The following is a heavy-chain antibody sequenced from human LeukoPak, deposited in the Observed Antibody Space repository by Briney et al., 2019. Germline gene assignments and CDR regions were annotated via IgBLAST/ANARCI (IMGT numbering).Heavy chain of an antibody. CDR1: RFIFSSYG. CDR3: AKHGYCSSTTCPVSYAMDV. J-gene: IGHJ6*02. V-gene: IGHV3-23*01. Sequence: GGSLRLSCAASRFIFSSYGMSWVRQAPGKGLEWVSSISGSGVNTYYADSVRGRFTISRDNSKNTLYVQMSSLRAEDTAVYYCAKHGYCSSTTCPVSYAMDVWGQGTTVTVSS. CDR2: ISGSGVNT. D-gene: IGHD2-2*03.